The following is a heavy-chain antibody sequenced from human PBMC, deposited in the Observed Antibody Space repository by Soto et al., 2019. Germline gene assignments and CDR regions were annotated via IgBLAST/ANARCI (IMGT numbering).Heavy chain of an antibody. CDR2: ITSDTNTI. CDR1: GFPFSIYS. D-gene: IGHD6-19*01. J-gene: IGHJ4*02. CDR3: ASSVAGHFDY. Sequence: EVQLVESGGGLVQPGGSLRLTCAASGFPFSIYSMNWVRQAPGKGLEWSSYITSDTNTIKYADSVKGIFTISRDNAKNLVYLQMNSLGDEDTAVYFCASSVAGHFDYWGQGTVVTVSS. V-gene: IGHV3-48*02.